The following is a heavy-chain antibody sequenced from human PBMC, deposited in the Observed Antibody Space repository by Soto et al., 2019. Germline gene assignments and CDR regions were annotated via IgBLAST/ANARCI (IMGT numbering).Heavy chain of an antibody. D-gene: IGHD3-22*01. J-gene: IGHJ3*01. Sequence: VQLIQSEAEVKKPGSSVRVSCTASGGIFGSHGFSWVRQAPGQRLEWVGGFIPIFRTLTYTEKFQARVRIAADESTNTVYLDLSSLTSEDTAVYYCVRDRRIYYSDPHDEFVASDYVVWGQGTMVSVSS. CDR3: VRDRRIYYSDPHDEFVASDYVV. CDR1: GGIFGSHG. CDR2: FIPIFRTL. V-gene: IGHV1-69*01.